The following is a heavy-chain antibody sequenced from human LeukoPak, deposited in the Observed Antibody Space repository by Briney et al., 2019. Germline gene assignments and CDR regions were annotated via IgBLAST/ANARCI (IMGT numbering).Heavy chain of an antibody. D-gene: IGHD6-13*01. J-gene: IGHJ4*02. CDR3: ARQIASACTAGFDF. CDR2: IYSTGST. CDR1: GGSISSYY. V-gene: IGHV4-4*07. Sequence: SETLPLTCTVSGGSISSYYWSWIRQPAGKGLEWIGRIYSTGSTNYNPSLKSRVTMSVDTSKNQFSLRLRSVTAADTAVYYCARQIASACTAGFDFWGQGALVTVSS.